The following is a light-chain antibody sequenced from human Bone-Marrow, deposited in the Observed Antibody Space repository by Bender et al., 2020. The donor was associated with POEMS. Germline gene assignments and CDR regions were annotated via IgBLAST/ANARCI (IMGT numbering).Light chain of an antibody. Sequence: QSALTQPASVSGSPGQSVTISCTGTNSDVGLYNLVSWYQQHPGKAPKLLIYEASKRPSGVSNRFSGSKSGNTASLTISGLQAEDEADYSCCSYAGTTTFVVFGGGTKLTVL. CDR1: NSDVGLYNL. V-gene: IGLV2-23*02. CDR2: EAS. CDR3: CSYAGTTTFVV. J-gene: IGLJ2*01.